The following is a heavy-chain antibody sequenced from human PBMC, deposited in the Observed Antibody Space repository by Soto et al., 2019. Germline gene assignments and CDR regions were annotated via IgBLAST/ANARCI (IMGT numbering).Heavy chain of an antibody. CDR3: AREYCSDDGCYGPDS. V-gene: IGHV1-18*01. D-gene: IGHD2-15*01. CDR2: ITASNAET. CDR1: GYTFTTYG. J-gene: IGHJ4*02. Sequence: QVHLVQSGAEVEKPGASVKVSCRASGYTFTTYGLSWVRQAPGQGLEWMGWITASNAETKYAQQFQGRVTMTTDTSTTTAYMSLRSLTSDDTAVYYCAREYCSDDGCYGPDSWGQGTLVTVSS.